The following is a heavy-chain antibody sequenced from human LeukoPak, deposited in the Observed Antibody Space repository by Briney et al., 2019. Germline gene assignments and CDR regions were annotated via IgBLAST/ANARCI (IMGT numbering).Heavy chain of an antibody. V-gene: IGHV3-74*01. Sequence: GGSLRLSCAASGFAFNKYWMHWVRQAPGKGLVWVSRINGDGSTTSYADSVKGGFTNSRDNAKNTLYLQMSSLRAEDTAVYYCATGNYYDSRGYYTFGHWGQGTPVTVSS. CDR3: ATGNYYDSRGYYTFGH. CDR2: INGDGSTT. D-gene: IGHD3-22*01. J-gene: IGHJ4*02. CDR1: GFAFNKYW.